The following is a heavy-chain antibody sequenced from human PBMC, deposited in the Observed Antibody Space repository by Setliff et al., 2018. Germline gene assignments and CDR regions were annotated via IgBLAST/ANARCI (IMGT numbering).Heavy chain of an antibody. Sequence: GGSLRLSCAASRFTFSNYWMSWVRQAPGKGLEWVANIKEDGSEKYYVDSVKGRFTISRDNAKNSLDLQMDSLRPEDTAVYYCARGGDYCGGECYIPPPDSYWGQGTLVTVSS. J-gene: IGHJ4*02. V-gene: IGHV3-7*01. CDR1: RFTFSNYW. CDR2: IKEDGSEK. D-gene: IGHD2-21*01. CDR3: ARGGDYCGGECYIPPPDSY.